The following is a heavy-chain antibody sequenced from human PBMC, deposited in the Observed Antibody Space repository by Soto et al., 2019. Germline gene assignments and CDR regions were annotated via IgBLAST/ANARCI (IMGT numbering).Heavy chain of an antibody. CDR1: GYTFTSYG. J-gene: IGHJ3*02. Sequence: ASVKVSCKASGYTFTSYGISWVRQAPGQGLEWMGWISAYNGNTNYAQKLQGRVTMTTDTSTSTAYMELRSLRSDDTAVYYCASLPLLHHLSADAFDIWGQGTMVTVSS. V-gene: IGHV1-18*01. CDR3: ASLPLLHHLSADAFDI. CDR2: ISAYNGNT.